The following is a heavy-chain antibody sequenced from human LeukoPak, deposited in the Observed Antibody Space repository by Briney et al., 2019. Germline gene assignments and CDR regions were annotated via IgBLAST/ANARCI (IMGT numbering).Heavy chain of an antibody. D-gene: IGHD7-27*01. V-gene: IGHV1-46*01. CDR1: GFSFTSHF. CDR3: ARGSGDY. CDR2: INPSDGGT. J-gene: IGHJ4*02. Sequence: ASVKVSCKASGFSFTSHFMHWVRQAPGQGLEWMGVINPSDGGTSYAQKFQGRVTMTSDTSTSTVYMDLSSLRSEDTAVYSCARGSGDYWGQGTLVTVSS.